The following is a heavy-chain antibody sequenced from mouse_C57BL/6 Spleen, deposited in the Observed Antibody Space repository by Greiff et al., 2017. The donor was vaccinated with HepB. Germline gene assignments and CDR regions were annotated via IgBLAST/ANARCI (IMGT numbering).Heavy chain of an antibody. D-gene: IGHD1-1*01. V-gene: IGHV1-18*01. CDR2: INPNNGGT. CDR1: GYTFPDYN. CDR3: AREAYGGFAY. Sequence: EVQLQQSGPELVKPGASVKIPCKASGYTFPDYNMDWVKQSHGKSLEWIGDINPNNGGTIYNQKFKGKATLTVDKSSSTAYMELRSLTSEDTAVYYCAREAYGGFAYWGQGTLVTVSA. J-gene: IGHJ3*01.